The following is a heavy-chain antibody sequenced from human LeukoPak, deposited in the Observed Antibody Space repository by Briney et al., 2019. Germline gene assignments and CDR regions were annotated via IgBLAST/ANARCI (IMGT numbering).Heavy chain of an antibody. CDR1: GFTFSSYW. CDR2: INSDGSST. J-gene: IGHJ4*02. CDR3: AKDYSALWLYFDY. D-gene: IGHD5-18*01. Sequence: GGSLRLSCAASGFTFSSYWMHWVRQAPGKGLVWVSRINSDGSSTSYADSVKGRFTISRDNSKNTLYLQMNSLGAEDTAVYYCAKDYSALWLYFDYWGQGTLVTVSS. V-gene: IGHV3-74*01.